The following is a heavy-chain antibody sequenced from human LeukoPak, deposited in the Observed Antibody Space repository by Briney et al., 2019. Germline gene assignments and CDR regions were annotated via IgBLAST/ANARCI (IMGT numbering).Heavy chain of an antibody. Sequence: SETLSLTCTISGGSINSGSYYWGWIRQPPGKGLEWIGTIYYSGSTYYNPPLKSRVTISVDTSKNQFSLKLSSVTAADTAVYYCASQGTTYYGSGSYYNGDWGQGTLVTVSS. CDR3: ASQGTTYYGSGSYYNGD. D-gene: IGHD3-10*01. J-gene: IGHJ4*02. CDR1: GGSINSGSYY. CDR2: IYYSGST. V-gene: IGHV4-39*01.